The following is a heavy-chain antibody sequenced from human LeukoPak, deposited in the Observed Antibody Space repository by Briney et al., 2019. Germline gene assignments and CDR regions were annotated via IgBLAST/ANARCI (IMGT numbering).Heavy chain of an antibody. Sequence: SGSLSLTCTVSGDSIRRAGYYWTWIRLRPGKGLEWIGDIHINGNTYYNPSLGSRVTMSLDMSQNQFSLNLISLTADDTAVYFCARGSYFGDNYYKGTDHWGRGTLV. V-gene: IGHV4-31*03. CDR3: ARGSYFGDNYYKGTDH. J-gene: IGHJ4*02. CDR1: GDSIRRAGYY. CDR2: IHINGNT. D-gene: IGHD3-10*01.